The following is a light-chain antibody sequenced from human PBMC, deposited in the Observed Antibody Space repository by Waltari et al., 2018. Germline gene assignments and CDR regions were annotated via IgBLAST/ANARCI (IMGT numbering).Light chain of an antibody. CDR1: QSVSSY. CDR2: DAS. J-gene: IGKJ5*01. CDR3: QQRSNWPPIT. Sequence: EIVLTQSPATLSLSPGERATLSCRASQSVSSYLAWYQQKPGQAPRLLSYDASNRATGIPARFSGSGSGTDFTLTISSLEPEDFAFYYCQQRSNWPPITFGQGTRLEIK. V-gene: IGKV3-11*01.